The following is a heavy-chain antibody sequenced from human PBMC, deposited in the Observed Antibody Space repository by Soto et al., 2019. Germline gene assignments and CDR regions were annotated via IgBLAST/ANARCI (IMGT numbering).Heavy chain of an antibody. CDR2: SSSSGDKT. D-gene: IGHD6-19*01. Sequence: EVQLLESGGALVQPGGSLRLSCAASGFIFNNYGMSWVRQAPGKGLEWVSTSSSSGDKTYYAESVEGRFTISRDNSKNTLYLPMDTLRSEDTAVFYCAPLAVAGSNFDYWGQGTLVTGSS. CDR1: GFIFNNYG. CDR3: APLAVAGSNFDY. V-gene: IGHV3-23*01. J-gene: IGHJ4*02.